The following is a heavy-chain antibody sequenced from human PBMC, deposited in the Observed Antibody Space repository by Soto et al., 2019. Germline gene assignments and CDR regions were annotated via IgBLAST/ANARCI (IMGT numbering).Heavy chain of an antibody. CDR2: IHYSGSF. V-gene: IGHV4-39*01. CDR1: GVSISDSSYY. J-gene: IGHJ4*02. D-gene: IGHD3-9*01. CDR3: ASSTDWHIIDC. Sequence: PSETLSLICTVSGVSISDSSYYWVWVRQSPGKGLEWIGTIHYSGSFYYNPSLKSRVTIFADTSKSQFSLEVGSVTAADTAVYYCASSTDWHIIDCWGQGALVTVSS.